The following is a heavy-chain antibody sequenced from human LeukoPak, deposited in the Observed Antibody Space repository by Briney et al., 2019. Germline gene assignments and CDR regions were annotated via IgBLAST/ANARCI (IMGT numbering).Heavy chain of an antibody. V-gene: IGHV4-34*01. J-gene: IGHJ3*02. CDR1: GGSFSGYY. CDR2: INHSGST. CDR3: ARYDFWSGYYKADAFDI. Sequence: PSETLSLTCAVYGGSFSGYYWSWIRQPPGKGLEWIGEINHSGSTSYNPSLKSRVTISVDTSKNQFSLKLSSVTAADTAVYYCARYDFWSGYYKADAFDIWGQGTMVTVSS. D-gene: IGHD3/OR15-3a*01.